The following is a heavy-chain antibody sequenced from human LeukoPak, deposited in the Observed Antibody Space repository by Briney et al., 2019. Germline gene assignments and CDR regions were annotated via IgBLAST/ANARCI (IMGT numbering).Heavy chain of an antibody. CDR3: ARRVGYCSGGSCLYYFDY. CDR1: GASVSTYY. Sequence: SETLSLTCAVSGASVSTYYWSWIRQPPGKGLEWIGYIYYSGSTNYNPSLKSRVTISVDTSKNQFSLKLSSVTAADTAVYYCARRVGYCSGGSCLYYFDYWGQGTLVTVSS. J-gene: IGHJ4*02. V-gene: IGHV4-59*08. CDR2: IYYSGST. D-gene: IGHD2-15*01.